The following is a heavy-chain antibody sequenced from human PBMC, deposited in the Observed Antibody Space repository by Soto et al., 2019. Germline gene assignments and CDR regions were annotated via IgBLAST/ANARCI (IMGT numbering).Heavy chain of an antibody. CDR2: INHSGST. CDR1: GGCFSGYY. J-gene: IGHJ5*02. Sequence: SETLSLTCAVYGGCFSGYYWSWIRQPPGKGLEWIGEINHSGSTNYNPSLKSRVTISVDTSKSQFSLKLSSVTAADTAVYYCARVGSRKWFDPWGQGTLVTVSS. V-gene: IGHV4-34*01. CDR3: ARVGSRKWFDP. D-gene: IGHD1-26*01.